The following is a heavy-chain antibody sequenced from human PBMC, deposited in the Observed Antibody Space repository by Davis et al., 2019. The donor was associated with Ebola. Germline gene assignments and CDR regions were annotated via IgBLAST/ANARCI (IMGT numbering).Heavy chain of an antibody. Sequence: GESLKISCQVSGYTFSSNWIGWVRQMPGKGLEWMGIIYPGDSDTRYSPPFQGQVTISADKSINTAYLQWDSLKASDTAVYYCAKGWGSSGWYYFDYWGQGTLVTVSS. CDR1: GYTFSSNW. V-gene: IGHV5-51*01. CDR3: AKGWGSSGWYYFDY. CDR2: IYPGDSDT. D-gene: IGHD6-19*01. J-gene: IGHJ4*02.